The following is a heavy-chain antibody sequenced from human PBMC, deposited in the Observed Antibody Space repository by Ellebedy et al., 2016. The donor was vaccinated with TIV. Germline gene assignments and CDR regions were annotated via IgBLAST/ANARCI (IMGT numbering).Heavy chain of an antibody. J-gene: IGHJ4*02. CDR2: INHSGST. CDR3: ARGLGDGHNSFDY. CDR1: GGSFSGYY. V-gene: IGHV4-34*01. Sequence: SETLSLTXAVYGGSFSGYYWSWIRQPPGKGLEWIGEINHSGSTNYNPSLKSRVTISVDTSKNQFSLKLSSVTAADTAVYYCARGLGDGHNSFDYWGQGTLVTVSS. D-gene: IGHD5-24*01.